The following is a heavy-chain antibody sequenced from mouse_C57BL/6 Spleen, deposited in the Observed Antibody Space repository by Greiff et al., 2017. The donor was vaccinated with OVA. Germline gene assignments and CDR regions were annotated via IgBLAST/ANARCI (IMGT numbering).Heavy chain of an antibody. D-gene: IGHD2-5*01. CDR3: ARYYSNYVWFAY. V-gene: IGHV1-81*01. CDR2: IYPRSGNT. J-gene: IGHJ3*01. CDR1: GYTFTSYG. Sequence: QVQLKESGAELARPGASVKLSCKASGYTFTSYGISWVKQRTGQGLEWIGEIYPRSGNTYYNEKFKGKATLTADKSSSTAYMELRSLTSEDSAVYFCARYYSNYVWFAYWGQGTLVTVSA.